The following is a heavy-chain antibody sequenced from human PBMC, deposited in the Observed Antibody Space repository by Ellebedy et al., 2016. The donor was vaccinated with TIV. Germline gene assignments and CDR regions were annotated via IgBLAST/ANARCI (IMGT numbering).Heavy chain of an antibody. J-gene: IGHJ6*02. CDR3: ARDRVEAGVGPSYYYYYGMDV. CDR1: GYTFTSYG. Sequence: ASVKVSXKASGYTFTSYGISWVRQAPGQGIEWMGWISAYNGNTNYAQKLQGRVTMTTDTSTSTAYMELRSLRSDDTAVYYCARDRVEAGVGPSYYYYYGMDVWGQGTTVTVSS. V-gene: IGHV1-18*01. CDR2: ISAYNGNT. D-gene: IGHD3-3*01.